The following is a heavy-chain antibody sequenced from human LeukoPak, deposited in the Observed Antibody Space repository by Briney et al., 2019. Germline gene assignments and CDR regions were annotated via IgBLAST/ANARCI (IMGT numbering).Heavy chain of an antibody. CDR3: AREREGPYGYLDY. V-gene: IGHV4-61*02. J-gene: IGHJ4*02. D-gene: IGHD4-17*01. Sequence: SQTLSLTCTVSGGSISSASYYWSWIRQPAGKGLEWIGRIYISGSTNCKSSLKSRVTMSVDTSKNQFSLKLSSVTAADTAVYYCAREREGPYGYLDYWGQGTLVTVSS. CDR2: IYISGST. CDR1: GGSISSASYY.